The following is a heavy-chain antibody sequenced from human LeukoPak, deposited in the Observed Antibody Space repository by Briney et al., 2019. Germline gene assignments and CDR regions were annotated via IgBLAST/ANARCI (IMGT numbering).Heavy chain of an antibody. D-gene: IGHD1-1*01. Sequence: PGGSLRLSCAASGFTFNNYWMHLVRQAPGKGLVWVSRIDSDGSSTSYADSVKGRFTISRDNAKNTLYLQMSSVRAEDTAVYYCARGTGTLLWGQGTLVTVSS. CDR2: IDSDGSST. CDR1: GFTFNNYW. V-gene: IGHV3-74*01. J-gene: IGHJ4*02. CDR3: ARGTGTLL.